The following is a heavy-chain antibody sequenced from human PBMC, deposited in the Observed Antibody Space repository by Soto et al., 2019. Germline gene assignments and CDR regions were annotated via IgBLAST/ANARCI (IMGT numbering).Heavy chain of an antibody. CDR3: VKAFTLRRGRLHY. D-gene: IGHD3-16*01. CDR2: ISSNGGST. Sequence: PGGSLRLSCSASGFTFSSYAMHWVRQAPGKGLEYVSAISSNGGSTYYADSVKGRFTISRDNSKNTLYLQMSSLRAEDTAVYYCVKAFTLRRGRLHYWGQGTLVTVSS. CDR1: GFTFSSYA. J-gene: IGHJ4*02. V-gene: IGHV3-64D*08.